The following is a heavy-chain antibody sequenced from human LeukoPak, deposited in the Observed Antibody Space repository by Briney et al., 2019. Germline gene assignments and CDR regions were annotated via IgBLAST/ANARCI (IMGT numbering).Heavy chain of an antibody. CDR1: GYTFAGYY. J-gene: IGHJ4*02. CDR2: INPNSGGT. Sequence: ASVKVSCKASGYTFAGYYMHWVRQAPGQGLEWMGWINPNSGGTNYAQKFQGRVTMTRDTSISTAYMELSRLRSDDTAVYYCARDRYYYDSSGYYYGPGIFDYWGQGTLVTVSS. D-gene: IGHD3-22*01. CDR3: ARDRYYYDSSGYYYGPGIFDY. V-gene: IGHV1-2*02.